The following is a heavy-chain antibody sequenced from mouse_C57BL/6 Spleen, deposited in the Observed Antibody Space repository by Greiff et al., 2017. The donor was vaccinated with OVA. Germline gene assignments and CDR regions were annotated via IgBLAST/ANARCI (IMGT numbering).Heavy chain of an antibody. Sequence: VHLVESGAELARPGASVKLSCKASGYTFTSYGISWVKQRTGQGLEWIGEIYPRSGNTYYNEKFKGKATLTADKSSSTAYMELRSLTSEDSAVYFCARLAPEAMDYWGQGTSVTVSS. V-gene: IGHV1-81*01. CDR2: IYPRSGNT. CDR3: ARLAPEAMDY. J-gene: IGHJ4*01. CDR1: GYTFTSYG.